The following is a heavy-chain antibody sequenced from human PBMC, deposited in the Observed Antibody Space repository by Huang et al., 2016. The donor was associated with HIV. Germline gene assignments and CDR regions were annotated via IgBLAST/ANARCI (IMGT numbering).Heavy chain of an antibody. J-gene: IGHJ5*02. V-gene: IGHV1-18*01. CDR1: GYTFINYG. CDR2: ISTYKDNT. D-gene: IGHD4-17*01. CDR3: ARGRVTTGVFDP. Sequence: QVQLVQSGVEVKKPGASVKVFCKASGYTFINYGISWVRQAPGQGLEGMGLISTYKDNTNYPQKFQGRVTMTTDTSTSTAYMEVRSLRSDDTAVYYCARGRVTTGVFDPWGQGTLVTVSS.